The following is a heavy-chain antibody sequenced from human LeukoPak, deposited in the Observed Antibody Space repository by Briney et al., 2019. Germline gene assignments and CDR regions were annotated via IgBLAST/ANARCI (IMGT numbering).Heavy chain of an antibody. CDR3: ARDHHYSSGPRRYFDL. Sequence: GGSLRLSCASSGFTFPSYDMNGVRQAPGKGLEWVSSISSGSIYIYYADSVKGRFTISRHNDKNSLYVQLNSLRAEDTAVYYCARDHHYSSGPRRYFDLWGRGTLVTVSS. CDR2: ISSGSIYI. D-gene: IGHD3-22*01. J-gene: IGHJ2*01. CDR1: GFTFPSYD. V-gene: IGHV3-21*04.